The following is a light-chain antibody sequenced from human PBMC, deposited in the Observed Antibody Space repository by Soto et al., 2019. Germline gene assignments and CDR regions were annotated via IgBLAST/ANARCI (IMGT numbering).Light chain of an antibody. CDR1: QSVSSNY. Sequence: EIVLTQSPGTLSLSPGERATLSCRASQSVSSNYLAWYQQRPGQAPRVLIYGASSRATGIPDRFSGSGSGTDFILTISRLEPEDFAVYFCHHYGNSPPNTFGQGTKVEIK. CDR3: HHYGNSPPNT. V-gene: IGKV3-20*01. J-gene: IGKJ2*01. CDR2: GAS.